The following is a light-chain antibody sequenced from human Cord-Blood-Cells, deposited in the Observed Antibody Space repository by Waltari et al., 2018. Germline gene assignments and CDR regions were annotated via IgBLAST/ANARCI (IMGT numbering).Light chain of an antibody. CDR3: SSYTSSSTPVV. CDR2: DVS. V-gene: IGLV2-14*01. J-gene: IGLJ2*01. Sequence: QSALTQPASVSGSPGQSITISCTGTSSDVGGYNYVSWYQQHPGKAPKLMIYDVSNRPSGFSNRSSGSKSGNTASLTISGLQAEDEADYYCSSYTSSSTPVVFGGGTKLTVL. CDR1: SSDVGGYNY.